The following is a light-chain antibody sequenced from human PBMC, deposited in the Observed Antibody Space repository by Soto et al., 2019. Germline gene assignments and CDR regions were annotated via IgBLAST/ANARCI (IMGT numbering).Light chain of an antibody. CDR2: GAS. CDR1: QSFGNRY. CDR3: QQYGTSPVR. J-gene: IGKJ4*02. V-gene: IGKV3-20*01. Sequence: EIVLTQSPGTLSLSPGERATLSCRASQSFGNRYVAWYQQKPGQAPRLLLHGASTRATGIPDRFSGRASGTLFTLTISRLETEDFAVYYCQQYGTSPVRFGGGTKVEIK.